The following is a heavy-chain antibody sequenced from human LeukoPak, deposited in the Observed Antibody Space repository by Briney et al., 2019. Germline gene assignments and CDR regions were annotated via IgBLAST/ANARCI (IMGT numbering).Heavy chain of an antibody. CDR3: ARDPRDGRRRIDY. D-gene: IGHD1-14*01. Sequence: PSETLSLTCTVSGGSISSGDYYWSWIRQPPGRGPEWIGYIYYSGSTYYNPSLKSRVTISVDTSKNQFSLKLSSVTAADTAVYYCARDPRDGRRRIDYWGQGTLVTVSS. CDR2: IYYSGST. CDR1: GGSISSGDYY. V-gene: IGHV4-30-4*01. J-gene: IGHJ4*02.